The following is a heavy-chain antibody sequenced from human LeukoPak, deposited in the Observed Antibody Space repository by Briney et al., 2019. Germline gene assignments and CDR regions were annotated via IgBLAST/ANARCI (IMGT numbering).Heavy chain of an antibody. J-gene: IGHJ4*02. V-gene: IGHV3-7*01. CDR1: GFTFSSYW. D-gene: IGHD3-22*01. CDR2: IKQDGSEK. Sequence: GGSLRLSCAASGFTFSSYWMSWVRQAPGKGLEWVANIKQDGSEKYYVDSVKGRFTISRDNAKNSLYLQMNSLRAEDTAVYYCARDPDYYDSNLDYWGQGTLVTVSS. CDR3: ARDPDYYDSNLDY.